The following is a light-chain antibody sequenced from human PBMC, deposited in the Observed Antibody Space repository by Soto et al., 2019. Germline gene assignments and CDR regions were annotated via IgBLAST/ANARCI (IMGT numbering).Light chain of an antibody. V-gene: IGKV3-15*01. CDR3: QQYNNWPLT. Sequence: VLPQSPGTLSLSPGERATLSCRASQSVDSNLAWYQQKPGQTPRLLIYGAYTRATGIPARFSGSGSGTEFTLTISSLQSEDFAVYYCQQYNNWPLTFGGGTKVAIK. CDR2: GAY. CDR1: QSVDSN. J-gene: IGKJ4*01.